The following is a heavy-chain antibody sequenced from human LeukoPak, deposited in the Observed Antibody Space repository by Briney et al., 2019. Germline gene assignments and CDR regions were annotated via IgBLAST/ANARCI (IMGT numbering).Heavy chain of an antibody. Sequence: GGSLRLSCAASGFTFSSYEMNWVRQAPGKGLEWVSYISSSGSTMYYADSVKGRFTVSRDNAKNSLFLRMNSLRAEDTAVYYCARVRVTVTTLDYWGQGALVTVSS. D-gene: IGHD4-17*01. CDR2: ISSSGSTM. CDR3: ARVRVTVTTLDY. J-gene: IGHJ4*02. CDR1: GFTFSSYE. V-gene: IGHV3-48*03.